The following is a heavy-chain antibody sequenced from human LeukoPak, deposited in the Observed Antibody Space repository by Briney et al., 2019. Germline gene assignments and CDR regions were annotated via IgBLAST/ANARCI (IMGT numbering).Heavy chain of an antibody. CDR2: IKQDGSEK. CDR3: ALERGTRYSSSATPAFSFDY. D-gene: IGHD6-6*01. Sequence: GGSLRLSCAASGFTFSSYWMSWVRQAPGKGLEWVANIKQDGSEKYYVDSVKGRFTISRDNAKNSLYLQMDSLRAEDTAVYYCALERGTRYSSSATPAFSFDYWGQGTLVTVSS. V-gene: IGHV3-7*01. CDR1: GFTFSSYW. J-gene: IGHJ4*02.